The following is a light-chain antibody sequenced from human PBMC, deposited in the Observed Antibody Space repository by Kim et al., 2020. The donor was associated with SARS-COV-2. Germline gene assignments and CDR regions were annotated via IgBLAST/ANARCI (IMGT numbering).Light chain of an antibody. Sequence: QSAPTQPASVSGSPGQSITISCTGTSSDVGGYNYVSWYQQHPGKAPKLMIYDVSKRPSGVSNRFSGSKSGNTASLTISGLQAEDEADYYCSSYTSSSTAFGGGTQLTVL. J-gene: IGLJ3*02. V-gene: IGLV2-14*01. CDR2: DVS. CDR1: SSDVGGYNY. CDR3: SSYTSSSTA.